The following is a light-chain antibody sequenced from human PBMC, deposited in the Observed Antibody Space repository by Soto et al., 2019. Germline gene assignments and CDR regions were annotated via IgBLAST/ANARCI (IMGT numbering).Light chain of an antibody. CDR1: QSVTSN. CDR3: QQYSQWPLP. J-gene: IGKJ4*01. Sequence: EIVMTQSPATLSVSPGERATLSCRASQSVTSNLAWYQQKPGQAPRLLMYGVSTRATGIPARFGGSGSATEFTLTISSLQSEDFAVYYCQQYSQWPLPFGGGTKVDIX. V-gene: IGKV3-15*01. CDR2: GVS.